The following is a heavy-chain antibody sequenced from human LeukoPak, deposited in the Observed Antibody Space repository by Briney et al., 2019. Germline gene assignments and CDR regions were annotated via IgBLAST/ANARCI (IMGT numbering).Heavy chain of an antibody. CDR1: GFTFSSYS. V-gene: IGHV3-48*01. CDR3: ARDRGYCSVVICYGNWFDS. D-gene: IGHD2-15*01. CDR2: IGSTTV. Sequence: GGSLRLSCAASGFTFSSYSMNWVRQAPGKGLEWVSYIGSTTVYYADSVKGRFTISRDSAKNSLYLQMKSLTPEDTAVYYCARDRGYCSVVICYGNWFDSWGQGTLVTVSS. J-gene: IGHJ5*01.